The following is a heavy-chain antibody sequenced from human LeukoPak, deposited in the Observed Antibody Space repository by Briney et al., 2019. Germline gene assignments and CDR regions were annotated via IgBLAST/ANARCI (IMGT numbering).Heavy chain of an antibody. V-gene: IGHV1-69*13. J-gene: IGHJ5*02. D-gene: IGHD6-19*01. CDR3: AREGSSGTLEWWFDP. CDR2: IIPIFGTA. CDR1: GGTFSSYA. Sequence: SVNVSCTASGGTFSSYAISWVRQAPGQGLEWMGGIIPIFGTANYAQKFQGRVMITADESTSTAYMELSSLRSEDTAVYYCAREGSSGTLEWWFDPWGQGTLVTVSS.